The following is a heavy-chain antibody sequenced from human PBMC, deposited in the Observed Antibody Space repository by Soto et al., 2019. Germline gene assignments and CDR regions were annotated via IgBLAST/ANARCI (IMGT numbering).Heavy chain of an antibody. CDR3: SRELSGRVVAAALDYYGMDV. V-gene: IGHV1-69*01. J-gene: IGHJ6*02. Sequence: QVQLVQSGAEVKKPGSSVKVSCKASGGTFSSYAISGVRQAPGQGLEWMGGIIPSFGTANYAQKFQGSVKITADESTSTAYIALSSLRSDDTAVYYCSRELSGRVVAAALDYYGMDVGGQGTTVKVSS. D-gene: IGHD2-2*01. CDR2: IIPSFGTA. CDR1: GGTFSSYA.